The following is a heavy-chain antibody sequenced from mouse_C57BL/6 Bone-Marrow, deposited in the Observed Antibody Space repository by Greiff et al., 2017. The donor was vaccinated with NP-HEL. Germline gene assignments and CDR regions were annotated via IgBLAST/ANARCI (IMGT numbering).Heavy chain of an antibody. CDR3: TVIYYDYDPHFDY. CDR1: GYTFTDYE. Sequence: QVQLQQSGAELVRPGASVTLSCKASGYTFTDYEMHWVKQTPVHGLEWIGAIDPETGGTAYNQKFKGKAILTADKSSSTAYMELRSLTSEDSAVYYCTVIYYDYDPHFDYWGQGTTLTVSS. J-gene: IGHJ2*01. CDR2: IDPETGGT. V-gene: IGHV1-15*01. D-gene: IGHD2-4*01.